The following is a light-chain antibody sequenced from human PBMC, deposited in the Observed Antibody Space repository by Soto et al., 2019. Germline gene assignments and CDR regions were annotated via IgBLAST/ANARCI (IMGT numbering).Light chain of an antibody. CDR2: GAS. CDR3: QQYNKWRYT. J-gene: IGKJ2*01. CDR1: QSVSSD. Sequence: EIVMTQSPATLSVSPGERATVSCRASQSVSSDLAWYQQKPGQAHRLLIYGASTRATDTPARFSGSVSGTEFTLTISSLQSEDFAVYYCQQYNKWRYTFGQGTKLEIK. V-gene: IGKV3-15*01.